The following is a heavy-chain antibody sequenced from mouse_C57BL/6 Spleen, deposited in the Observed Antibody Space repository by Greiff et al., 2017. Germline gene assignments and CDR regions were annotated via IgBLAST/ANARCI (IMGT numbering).Heavy chain of an antibody. CDR2: IYPRSGNT. V-gene: IGHV1-81*01. J-gene: IGHJ4*01. Sequence: QVQLKQSGAELARPGASVKLSCKASGYTLTSYGISWVKQRPGQGLEWIGEIYPRSGNTYYNEKFKGKATLTADKSSSTAYMELRSLTSEDSAVYVCARSGTIYYGNYDYAMDYWGQGTSVTVSS. D-gene: IGHD2-1*01. CDR3: ARSGTIYYGNYDYAMDY. CDR1: GYTLTSYG.